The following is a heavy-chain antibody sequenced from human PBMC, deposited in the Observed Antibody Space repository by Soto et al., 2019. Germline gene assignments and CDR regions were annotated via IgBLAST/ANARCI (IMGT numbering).Heavy chain of an antibody. CDR3: AGRYSGSGYVLAY. D-gene: IGHD6-13*01. Sequence: GGSLRLSCAASGFTFSSYAMSWVRQAPGKGLEWVSAISGSGGSTYYADSVKGRFTISRDNSKNTLYLQMNSLRAEDTAVYYCAGRYSGSGYVLAYSGQGSLVTASS. V-gene: IGHV3-23*01. CDR2: ISGSGGST. CDR1: GFTFSSYA. J-gene: IGHJ4*02.